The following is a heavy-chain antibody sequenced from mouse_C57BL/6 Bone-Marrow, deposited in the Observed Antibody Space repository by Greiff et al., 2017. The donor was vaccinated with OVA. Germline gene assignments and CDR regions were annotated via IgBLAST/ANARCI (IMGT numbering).Heavy chain of an antibody. Sequence: QVQLQQSGAELVRPGASVKLSCKASGYTFTSYGISWVKQRTGQGLEWIGEIYPRSGSTYYNEKFKGKATLTADKSSSTAYMELRSLTSEDAAVYFCARKGLRTGYFDVWGTGTTVTVSS. D-gene: IGHD1-1*01. CDR2: IYPRSGST. CDR1: GYTFTSYG. J-gene: IGHJ1*03. CDR3: ARKGLRTGYFDV. V-gene: IGHV1-81*01.